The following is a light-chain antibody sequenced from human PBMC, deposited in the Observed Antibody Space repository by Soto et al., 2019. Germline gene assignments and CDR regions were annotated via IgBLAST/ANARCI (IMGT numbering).Light chain of an antibody. J-gene: IGLJ2*01. V-gene: IGLV6-57*04. CDR1: SGSIASNY. CDR3: QSYDSSTHVV. CDR2: EDN. Sequence: NFMLTQPHSVSESPGKTVTISCTRSSGSIASNYVQWYQRRPGSAPTTVIYEDNQRPSGVPDRFSGSIDSSSNSASLTISGLKTEDEADYYCQSYDSSTHVVFGGGTKVTVL.